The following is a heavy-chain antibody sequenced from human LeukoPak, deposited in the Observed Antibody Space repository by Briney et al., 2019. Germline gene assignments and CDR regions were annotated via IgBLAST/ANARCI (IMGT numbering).Heavy chain of an antibody. CDR1: GVSITRSNW. J-gene: IGHJ4*02. CDR3: ASNADNSDVDY. V-gene: IGHV4-4*02. CDR2: IYHSGST. Sequence: SETLSLTCAVSGVSITRSNWWTPVRQPPGKGLEWIGEIYHSGSTNYNPSLKSRVTISVDKSNNQFSLKLNSVTAADTAVYYYASNADNSDVDYWGQGTLVTVSS. D-gene: IGHD4-23*01.